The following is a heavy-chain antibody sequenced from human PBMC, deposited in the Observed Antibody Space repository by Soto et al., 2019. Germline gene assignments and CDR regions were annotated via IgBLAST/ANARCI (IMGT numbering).Heavy chain of an antibody. Sequence: EVQVVESGGGLIQPGGSLRLSVEVSGFSLPANSMSWARQAPGKGLEWVSVIYSGGSTYYIDSVKGRFSISRDISKNTLYLQMNSLRAEDTAVYYCHGYGYWGQGTLVTVSS. J-gene: IGHJ4*02. V-gene: IGHV3-53*01. CDR2: IYSGGST. CDR1: GFSLPANS. D-gene: IGHD5-12*01. CDR3: HGYGY.